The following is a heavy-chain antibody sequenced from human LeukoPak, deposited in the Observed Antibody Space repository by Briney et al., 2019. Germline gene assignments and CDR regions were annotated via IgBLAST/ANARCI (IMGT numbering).Heavy chain of an antibody. CDR1: GGSISSYY. D-gene: IGHD2-15*01. CDR2: IYYSGST. J-gene: IGHJ6*03. V-gene: IGHV4-59*01. Sequence: SEALSLTSTVSGGSISSYYWSWIRQPPGKGLEWIGYIYYSGSTNYNPSLKSRVTISVDTSKNQFSLKLSSVTAADTAVYYCARVPCSGGSCYGGYYYYMDVWGKGTTVTVSS. CDR3: ARVPCSGGSCYGGYYYYMDV.